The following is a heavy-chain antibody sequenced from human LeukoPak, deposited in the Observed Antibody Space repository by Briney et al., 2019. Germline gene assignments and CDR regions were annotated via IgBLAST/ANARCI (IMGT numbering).Heavy chain of an antibody. D-gene: IGHD6-6*01. CDR2: IYYSGRT. V-gene: IGHV4-39*07. CDR3: ARIVYSSSIDY. CDR1: GGSISSSSYY. J-gene: IGHJ4*02. Sequence: PSETLSLTCTVSGGSISSSSYYWGWIRQPPGKGLECIGSIYYSGRTYYNPSLKSRVTISVDTSKNQFSLKLSSVTAADTAVYYYARIVYSSSIDYWGQGTLVTVSS.